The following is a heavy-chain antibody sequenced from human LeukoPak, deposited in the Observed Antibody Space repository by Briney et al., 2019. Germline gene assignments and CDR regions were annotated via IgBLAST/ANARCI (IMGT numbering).Heavy chain of an antibody. V-gene: IGHV1-3*01. CDR1: GYTFTSYA. D-gene: IGHD6-19*01. CDR2: INAGNGNT. Sequence: ASVKVSCKASGYTFTSYAMHWVRQAPGQRLEWMGWINAGNGNTKYSQKFQGRVTITRDTSASTAYMELSSLRSEDTAVYYCARDLEVAGTSGAFDIWGQGTMVTVSS. CDR3: ARDLEVAGTSGAFDI. J-gene: IGHJ3*02.